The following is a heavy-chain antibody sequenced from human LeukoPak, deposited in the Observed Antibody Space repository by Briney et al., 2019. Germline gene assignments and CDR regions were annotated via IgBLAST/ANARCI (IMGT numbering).Heavy chain of an antibody. Sequence: GGSLRLSCAASGFTFSNYVMHWVRQAPGKGLEWVTVISYDGSTKNDADSVKGRFTISRDNSKNTLYLQMNSLRAEDTAVYYCAREGVVPAASVHDAFDIWGQGTMVTVSS. D-gene: IGHD2-2*01. CDR3: AREGVVPAASVHDAFDI. J-gene: IGHJ3*02. V-gene: IGHV3-30*14. CDR2: ISYDGSTK. CDR1: GFTFSNYV.